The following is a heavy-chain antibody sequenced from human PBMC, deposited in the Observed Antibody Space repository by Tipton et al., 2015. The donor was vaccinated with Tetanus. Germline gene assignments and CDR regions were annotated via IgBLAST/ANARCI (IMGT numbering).Heavy chain of an antibody. CDR3: ARHLYGYWFDP. D-gene: IGHD2/OR15-2a*01. Sequence: TLSLTCAVSGGSFSSFYWSWIRQPPGKGLEWIGEINHRGGTSYTSSLKSRATISVDTSKNQFSLNISSVTAADTAVYYCARHLYGYWFDPWGPGALVTVSS. J-gene: IGHJ5*02. CDR1: GGSFSSFY. V-gene: IGHV4-34*01. CDR2: INHRGGT.